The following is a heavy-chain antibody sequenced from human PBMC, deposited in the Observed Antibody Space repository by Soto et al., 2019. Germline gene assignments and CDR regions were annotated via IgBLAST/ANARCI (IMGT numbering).Heavy chain of an antibody. V-gene: IGHV2-70*11. CDR1: GFSLSTSGMC. D-gene: IGHD3-10*01. CDR2: IDWDDDK. J-gene: IGHJ6*03. Sequence: SGPTLVNPTQTLTLTCTFSGFSLSTSGMCVSWIRQPPGKALEWLARIDWDDDKYYSTSLKTRLTISKDTSKNQVVLTMTNMDPVDTATYYCARMRRITMVRGVPADYYYYMDVWGKGTTVTVSS. CDR3: ARMRRITMVRGVPADYYYYMDV.